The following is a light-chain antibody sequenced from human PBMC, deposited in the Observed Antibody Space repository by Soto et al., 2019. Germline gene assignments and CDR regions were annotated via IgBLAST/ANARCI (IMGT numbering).Light chain of an antibody. CDR3: QSYDSSLNGVV. J-gene: IGLJ2*01. Sequence: QSVLTQPPSVSGAPGQRVTISCTGSSSNIGTGYDVHWYQQLPGTAPKLLIYGNNNRPSGVPDRFSGSKSGTSASLAITGLQAEHEADYYCQSYDSSLNGVVFGGGTKLTVL. CDR1: SSNIGTGYD. CDR2: GNN. V-gene: IGLV1-40*01.